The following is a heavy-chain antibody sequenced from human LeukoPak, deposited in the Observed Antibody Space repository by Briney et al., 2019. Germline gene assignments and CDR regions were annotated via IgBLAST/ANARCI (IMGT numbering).Heavy chain of an antibody. V-gene: IGHV3-30*02. CDR3: AKARKRITIFGVVSPPYYYMDV. CDR1: GFTFSSYG. CDR2: IRYDGSNK. D-gene: IGHD3-3*01. J-gene: IGHJ6*03. Sequence: PGGFLRLSCAASGFTFSSYGMHWVRQAPGKGLEWVAFIRYDGSNKYYADSVKGRFTISRDNSKNTLYLQMNSLRAEDTAVYYCAKARKRITIFGVVSPPYYYMDVWGKGTTVTVSS.